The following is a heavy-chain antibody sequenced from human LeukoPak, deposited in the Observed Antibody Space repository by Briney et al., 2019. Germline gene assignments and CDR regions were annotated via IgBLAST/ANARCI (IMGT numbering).Heavy chain of an antibody. J-gene: IGHJ6*02. CDR3: ARENYYDSSGYAYYYYGMDV. V-gene: IGHV4-34*01. D-gene: IGHD3-22*01. CDR1: GFTFSSYV. Sequence: RAGGSLRLSCAVSGFTFSSYVMSWVRQPPGKGLEWIGEINHSGSTNYNPSLKSRVTISVDTSKNQFSLKLSSVTAADTAVYYCARENYYDSSGYAYYYYGMDVWGQGTTVTVSS. CDR2: INHSGST.